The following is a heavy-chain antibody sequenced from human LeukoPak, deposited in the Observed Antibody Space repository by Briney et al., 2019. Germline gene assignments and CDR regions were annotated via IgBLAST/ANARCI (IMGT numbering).Heavy chain of an antibody. CDR2: ISGSGGST. CDR3: AKVWVAGAATPSFDF. J-gene: IGHJ4*02. Sequence: GGSLRLSCAASGFTFDSYAMSWVRQTPGKGLEWVSTISGSGGSTYYANSVKGRFTISRDNSKNTLYLQMNSLRGEDTAVYYCAKVWVAGAATPSFDFWGQGTLVTLSS. CDR1: GFTFDSYA. V-gene: IGHV3-23*01. D-gene: IGHD2-15*01.